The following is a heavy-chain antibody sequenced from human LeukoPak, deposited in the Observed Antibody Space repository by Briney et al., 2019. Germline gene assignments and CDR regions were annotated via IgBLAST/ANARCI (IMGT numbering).Heavy chain of an antibody. Sequence: GGSLRLSCAASGFTFSGSAMHWVRQASGKGLEWVGRIRSKANSYATAYAASVKGRFTISRDDSKNTAYLQMNSLKTEDTAVYYCARGTEMTTVTVLDYWGQGTLVTVSS. D-gene: IGHD4-17*01. CDR2: IRSKANSYAT. V-gene: IGHV3-73*01. CDR3: ARGTEMTTVTVLDY. J-gene: IGHJ4*02. CDR1: GFTFSGSA.